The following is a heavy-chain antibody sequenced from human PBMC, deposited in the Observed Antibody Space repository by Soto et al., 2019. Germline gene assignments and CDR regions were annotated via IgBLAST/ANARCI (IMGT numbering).Heavy chain of an antibody. V-gene: IGHV5-51*01. CDR2: IYPGDSDT. J-gene: IGHJ6*03. D-gene: IGHD2-2*01. CDR1: GYSFTSYW. Sequence: PGEALKISCKGSGYSFTSYWIGSVRQMPGKGLEWMGIIYPGDSDTRYSPSFQGQVTISADKSISTAYLQWSSLKASDTAMYYCARRGTAAKLPYYYYYMDVWGKGTTVTVSS. CDR3: ARRGTAAKLPYYYYYMDV.